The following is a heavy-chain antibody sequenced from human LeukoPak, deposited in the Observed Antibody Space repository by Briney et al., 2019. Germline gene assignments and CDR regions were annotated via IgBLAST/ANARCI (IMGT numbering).Heavy chain of an antibody. CDR3: ATDRHWAFDY. D-gene: IGHD3-16*01. V-gene: IGHV3-48*01. J-gene: IGHJ4*02. Sequence: GGSLRLSCAASGFTLSTYSMNWVRQAPGKGLEWISYTTGSSSTISYADSVKGRFTISRDNAKNSLSLQMNSLRAEDTAVYYCATDRHWAFDYWGQGTLVTVSS. CDR1: GFTLSTYS. CDR2: TTGSSSTI.